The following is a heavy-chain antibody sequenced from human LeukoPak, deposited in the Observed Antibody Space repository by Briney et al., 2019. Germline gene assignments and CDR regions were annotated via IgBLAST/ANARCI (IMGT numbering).Heavy chain of an antibody. D-gene: IGHD4-17*01. CDR1: GFTFSSYS. CDR3: ARDQDYGVIDY. V-gene: IGHV3-48*01. Sequence: GGSLRLSCAASGFTFSSYSMNWLRQAPGKGLEWVSYISSSRSTIYYADSVKGRHNLSRDNDKNSLYLQINSLRAEDTPVYHCARDQDYGVIDYWCEGTLVTDSP. J-gene: IGHJ4*02. CDR2: ISSSRSTI.